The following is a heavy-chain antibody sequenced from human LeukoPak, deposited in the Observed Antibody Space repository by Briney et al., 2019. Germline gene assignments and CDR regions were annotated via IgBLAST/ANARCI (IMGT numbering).Heavy chain of an antibody. CDR2: IYYSGST. CDR3: ARDRGYSGNDNYYYYGMDV. V-gene: IGHV4-59*01. D-gene: IGHD5-12*01. CDR1: GGSISSYY. J-gene: IGHJ6*02. Sequence: PSETLSLTCTVSGGSISSYYWSWIRQPPGKGLEWIGYIYYSGSTNYNPSLKSRVTISVDTSKNQFSLKLSSVTAADTAVYYCARDRGYSGNDNYYYYGMDVWGQGTTVTVSS.